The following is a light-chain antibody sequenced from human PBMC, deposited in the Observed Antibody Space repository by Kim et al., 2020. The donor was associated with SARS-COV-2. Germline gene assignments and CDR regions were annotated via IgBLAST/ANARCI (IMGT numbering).Light chain of an antibody. V-gene: IGKV3-20*01. CDR3: QQYGSSPPLT. Sequence: PGERATSSSRASQTVSSSYLAWYQQNPGQAPRLLICGASSRATGIPDRFSGGGSGTDFTLTISRLEPEDSAVYYCQQYGSSPPLTFGGGTKVDIK. CDR2: GAS. CDR1: QTVSSSY. J-gene: IGKJ4*01.